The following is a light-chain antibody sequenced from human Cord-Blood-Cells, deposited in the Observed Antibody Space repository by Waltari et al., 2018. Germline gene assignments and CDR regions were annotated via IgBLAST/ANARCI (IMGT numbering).Light chain of an antibody. V-gene: IGLV2-23*01. Sequence: QSALTQPASVSGSPAQSIPISCTGTSSDVGSYNLVSWYQQHPGKAPKLMIYEGSKRPSGVSNRFSGSKSGNTASLTISGLQAEDEADYYCCSYAGSSTYVFGTGTKVTVL. J-gene: IGLJ1*01. CDR2: EGS. CDR3: CSYAGSSTYV. CDR1: SSDVGSYNL.